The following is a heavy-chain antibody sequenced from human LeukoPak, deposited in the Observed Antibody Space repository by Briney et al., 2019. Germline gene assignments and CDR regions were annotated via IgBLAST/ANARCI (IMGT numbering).Heavy chain of an antibody. V-gene: IGHV6-1*01. D-gene: IGHD2-15*01. J-gene: IGHJ4*02. CDR3: ARDGTWRLDY. CDR1: GDSVSIKSAA. Sequence: SQTLSLTCAISGDSVSIKSAAWNWIRQSPSRGLEWLGRTYYRSKWYYDYALSVKSRSTINPDTSENQFSLQLNSVTPDDTAVYYCARDGTWRLDYWGQGILVTVSS. CDR2: TYYRSKWYY.